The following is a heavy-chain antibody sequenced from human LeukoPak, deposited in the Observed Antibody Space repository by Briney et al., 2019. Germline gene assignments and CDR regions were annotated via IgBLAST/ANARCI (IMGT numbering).Heavy chain of an antibody. D-gene: IGHD6-13*01. J-gene: IGHJ3*02. V-gene: IGHV3-7*01. Sequence: GGSLRLSCAASGFTFSSYWMGWVRQAPGKGLEWVANIKQDGSEKYYVDSVKGRFTISGDNAKNSLYLQMNSLRAEDTAVYYCARYHRYSSSWPDAFDIWGQATMVTVSS. CDR3: ARYHRYSSSWPDAFDI. CDR2: IKQDGSEK. CDR1: GFTFSSYW.